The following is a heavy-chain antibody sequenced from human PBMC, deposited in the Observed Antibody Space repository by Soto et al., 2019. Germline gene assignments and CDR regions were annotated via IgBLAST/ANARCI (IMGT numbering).Heavy chain of an antibody. J-gene: IGHJ4*02. D-gene: IGHD6-6*01. CDR1: GDSVNSAY. Sequence: QVQLQEMGPGLVKPSQTLTITCTVSGDSVNSAYWSWIRQLPGKGLEWMGNIHHTGKTFYNPSLKSRVAISIDTSKPLFSLKMRSITAADTAVYYCARTDAYNSSFFDSWGQGTVVTFSS. CDR2: IHHTGKT. CDR3: ARTDAYNSSFFDS. V-gene: IGHV4-31*03.